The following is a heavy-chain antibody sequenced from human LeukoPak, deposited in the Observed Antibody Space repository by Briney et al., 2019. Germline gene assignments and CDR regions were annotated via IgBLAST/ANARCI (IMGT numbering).Heavy chain of an antibody. CDR1: GFTFSSYS. Sequence: PGGSLRLSCAASGFTFSSYSMNWVRQAPGKGLEWVSVLYSGGSTYSADSVRGRFIMSRDNSKNTVYLQMNNLRAEDTAVYYCAKYSSPTDHWGQGTLVTVSS. J-gene: IGHJ4*02. CDR3: AKYSSPTDH. D-gene: IGHD6-6*01. V-gene: IGHV3-66*01. CDR2: LYSGGST.